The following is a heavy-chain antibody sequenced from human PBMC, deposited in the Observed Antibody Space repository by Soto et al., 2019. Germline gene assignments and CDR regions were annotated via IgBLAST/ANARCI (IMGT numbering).Heavy chain of an antibody. CDR1: GGTFSSYA. D-gene: IGHD3-22*01. Sequence: QVQLVQSGAEVQKPGSSVKVSCKASGGTFSSYAISWVRQAPGQGLEWMGGIIPIFGTANYAQKFQGRVTITADESTSTAYMELSSLRSEDTAVYYCARRRYYDSSGYSKGDYYYGMDVWGQGTTVTVSS. CDR2: IIPIFGTA. J-gene: IGHJ6*02. V-gene: IGHV1-69*01. CDR3: ARRRYYDSSGYSKGDYYYGMDV.